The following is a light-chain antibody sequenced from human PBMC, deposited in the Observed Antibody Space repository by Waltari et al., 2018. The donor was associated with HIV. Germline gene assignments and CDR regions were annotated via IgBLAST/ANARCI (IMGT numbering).Light chain of an antibody. V-gene: IGKV3-15*01. CDR1: QSISRN. J-gene: IGKJ2*01. CDR3: QQYNNWPYT. CDR2: GAS. Sequence: EIVMTQSPATLSVSPGEGATLSCRASQSISRNLAWYQQRAGQSPRLLISGASTRATGIPARFSGSGSGTEFTLTFSSLQSEDFAVYYCQQYNNWPYTFGQGTKLEIK.